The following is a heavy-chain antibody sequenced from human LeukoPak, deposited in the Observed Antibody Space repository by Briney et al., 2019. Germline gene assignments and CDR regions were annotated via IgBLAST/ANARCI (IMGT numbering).Heavy chain of an antibody. CDR1: DDSIRGSIYF. V-gene: IGHV4-61*03. J-gene: IGHJ4*02. CDR2: VSYSGST. CDR3: ARGSQTPDAGY. Sequence: PSETLSFTCTVSDDSIRGSIYFWSWIRQPPGKGLEWIGYVSYSGSTDYSPSLKGRVAISIDVSKNHFSLKLTSVSAADTAIYYCARGSQTPDAGYWGPGILVTVSS. D-gene: IGHD6-13*01.